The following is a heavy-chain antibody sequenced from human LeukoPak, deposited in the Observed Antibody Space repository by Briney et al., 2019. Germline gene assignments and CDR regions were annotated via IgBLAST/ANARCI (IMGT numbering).Heavy chain of an antibody. V-gene: IGHV4-34*01. CDR3: ARDSGDCSSTSCLLYGTDV. CDR2: INHSGST. CDR1: GGSFSGYY. D-gene: IGHD2-2*01. Sequence: SETLSLTCAVYGGSFSGYYWSWIRQPPGKGLEWIGEINHSGSTNYNPSLKSRVTISVDTSKNQFSLKLSSVTAADTAVYYCARDSGDCSSTSCLLYGTDVWGQGTTVTVSS. J-gene: IGHJ6*02.